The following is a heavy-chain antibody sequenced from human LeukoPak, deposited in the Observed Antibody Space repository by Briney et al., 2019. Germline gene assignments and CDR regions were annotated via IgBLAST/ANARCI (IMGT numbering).Heavy chain of an antibody. CDR1: GYCFDSQW. CDR3: ARQDGSGPFDY. V-gene: IGHV5-51*01. CDR2: IYPGDSDT. J-gene: IGHJ4*02. D-gene: IGHD1-1*01. Sequence: GESLKISCKGPGYCFDSQWIGWVRQMPGKGLEWMGIIYPGDSDTKYSPSFEGQVTMSADKSISTAYLQWRSLKASDTAIYYCARQDGSGPFDYWGQGTLVTVSS.